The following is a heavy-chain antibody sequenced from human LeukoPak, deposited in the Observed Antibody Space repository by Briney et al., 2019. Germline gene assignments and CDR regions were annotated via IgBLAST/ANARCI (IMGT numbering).Heavy chain of an antibody. J-gene: IGHJ4*02. CDR2: ISYDGSNK. CDR1: GFTFSSYA. Sequence: PGRSLRLSCAASGFTFSSYAMHWVRQALGRGLEWVAVISYDGSNKYYADSVKGRFTISRDNSKNTLYLQMNSLRAEDTAVYYCARSWEGPLDYWGQRTLVTVSS. D-gene: IGHD1-26*01. CDR3: ARSWEGPLDY. V-gene: IGHV3-30-3*01.